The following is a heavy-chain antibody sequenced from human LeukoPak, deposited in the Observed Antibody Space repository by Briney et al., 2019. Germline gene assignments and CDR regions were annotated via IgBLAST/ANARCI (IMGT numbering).Heavy chain of an antibody. J-gene: IGHJ5*02. V-gene: IGHV4-59*01. CDR2: TNYSGST. CDR1: GDSISSYY. Sequence: SETLSLTCTVSGDSISSYYWSWIRQPPGKGLEWIGYTNYSGSTNYNPSLKSRVTISVDTSKNQFSLRLSSVTAADTAVYYCARQPRVENWFDPWGQGTLVTVSS. CDR3: ARQPRVENWFDP. D-gene: IGHD2-15*01.